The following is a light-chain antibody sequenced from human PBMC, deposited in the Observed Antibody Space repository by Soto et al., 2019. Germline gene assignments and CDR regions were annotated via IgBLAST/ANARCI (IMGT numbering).Light chain of an antibody. CDR3: QKDHSAPLT. CDR2: AAS. V-gene: IGKV1-27*01. J-gene: IGKJ4*01. CDR1: QGIGVY. Sequence: DIRMTQSPSSLSASLGDRVTITCRASQGIGVYLAWFQQKPGKVPRLLIYAASTLQSGGPSRFSGGGSWTDFTLTNNGLQPEDGATYYCQKDHSAPLTFGGGTKVEIE.